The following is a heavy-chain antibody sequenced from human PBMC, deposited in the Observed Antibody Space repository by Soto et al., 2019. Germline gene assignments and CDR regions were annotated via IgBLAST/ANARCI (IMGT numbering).Heavy chain of an antibody. J-gene: IGHJ6*03. V-gene: IGHV4-34*01. CDR2: INHSGST. D-gene: IGHD3-10*01. CDR1: GGSFSGYY. CDR3: ASRSPPYYYYYYCYMDV. Sequence: QVQLQQWGAGLLKPSETLSLTCAVYGGSFSGYYWSWIRQPPGKGLEWIGEINHSGSTNYNPSLMSRATISVDTSKNKFSLKLTSVNAADTAVYYCASRSPPYYYYYYCYMDVRGKGTTVTVSS.